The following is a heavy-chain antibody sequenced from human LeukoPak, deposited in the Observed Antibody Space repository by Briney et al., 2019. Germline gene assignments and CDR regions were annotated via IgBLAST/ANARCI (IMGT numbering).Heavy chain of an antibody. CDR3: ARLNYDFWSGYPPPYFDY. D-gene: IGHD3-3*01. V-gene: IGHV4-4*09. J-gene: IGHJ4*02. Sequence: SETLSLTCTVSGGSISSYYWSWIRQPPGKGLEWIGYIYTSGSTSYNPSLKSRVTISVDTSKNQFSLKLSSVTAADTAVYYCARLNYDFWSGYPPPYFDYWGQGTLVTASS. CDR1: GGSISSYY. CDR2: IYTSGST.